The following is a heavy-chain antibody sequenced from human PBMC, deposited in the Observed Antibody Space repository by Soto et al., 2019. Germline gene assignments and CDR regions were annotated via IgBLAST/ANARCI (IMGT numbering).Heavy chain of an antibody. CDR2: INAGNGNT. J-gene: IGHJ3*02. CDR1: GYTFTSYA. D-gene: IGHD3-22*01. CDR3: ARLCDSREFHDAFDI. Sequence: QIQLVQSGAEVKKPEASVKVSCKASGYTFTSYAMHWVRQAPGQRHEWMGWINAGNGNTKYSQKFQGRVTITRDTSASTAYMELSSLRSEDTAVYYCARLCDSREFHDAFDIWGQGTMVTVSS. V-gene: IGHV1-3*01.